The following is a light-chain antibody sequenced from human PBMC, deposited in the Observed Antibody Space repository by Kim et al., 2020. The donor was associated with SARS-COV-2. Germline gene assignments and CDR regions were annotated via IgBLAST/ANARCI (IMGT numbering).Light chain of an antibody. CDR1: SLRSYS. J-gene: IGLJ3*02. CDR2: EKN. CDR3: NSRESGVNHVV. V-gene: IGLV3-19*01. Sequence: LGQPVRITRQGASLRSYSASWYQQKPGQAPVLVIYEKNNRPSGIPDRFSGSSSGNTSSLTITGAQAEDEADYYCNSRESGVNHVVFGGGTQLTVL.